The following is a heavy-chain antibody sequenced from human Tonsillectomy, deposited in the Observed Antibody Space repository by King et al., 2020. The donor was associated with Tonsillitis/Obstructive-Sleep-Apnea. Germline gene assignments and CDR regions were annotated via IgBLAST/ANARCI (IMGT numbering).Heavy chain of an antibody. Sequence: QLQESGPGLVKPSETLSLTCTVSGGSISSYYWSWIRPPPGKGLEWIGYIYYSGSTNYNPSLKSRVTISVDTSKNQFSLKLSSVTAADTAVYYCASHIVGAYYFDYWGQGTLVTVSS. V-gene: IGHV4-59*08. CDR3: ASHIVGAYYFDY. CDR1: GGSISSYY. J-gene: IGHJ4*02. CDR2: IYYSGST. D-gene: IGHD1-26*01.